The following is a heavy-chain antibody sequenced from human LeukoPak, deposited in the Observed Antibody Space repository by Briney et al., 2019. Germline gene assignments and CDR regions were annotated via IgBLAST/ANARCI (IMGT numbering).Heavy chain of an antibody. V-gene: IGHV1-2*06. CDR1: GYTFTSYA. D-gene: IGHD5-18*01. CDR3: AGSYILPTQLWFTEGLNWFDP. CDR2: INPNSGGT. Sequence: ASVKVSCKASGYTFTSYAMHWVRQAPGQGLEWMGRINPNSGGTNYAQKFQGRVTMTRDTSISTAYMELSRLRSDDTAVYYCAGSYILPTQLWFTEGLNWFDPWGQGTLVTVSS. J-gene: IGHJ5*02.